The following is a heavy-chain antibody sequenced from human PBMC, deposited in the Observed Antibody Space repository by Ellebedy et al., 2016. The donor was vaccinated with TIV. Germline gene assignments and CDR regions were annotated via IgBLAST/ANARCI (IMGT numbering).Heavy chain of an antibody. V-gene: IGHV4-34*01. CDR1: GGSFSGYY. CDR2: INHSGST. CDR3: ARGGERRPYYYYGMDV. Sequence: SETLSLTXAVYGGSFSGYYWSWIRQPPGKGLEWIGEINHSGSTNYNPSLKSRVTISVDTSKNQFSLKLSSVTAADTAVYYCARGGERRPYYYYGMDVWGQGTTVTVSS. J-gene: IGHJ6*02. D-gene: IGHD1-1*01.